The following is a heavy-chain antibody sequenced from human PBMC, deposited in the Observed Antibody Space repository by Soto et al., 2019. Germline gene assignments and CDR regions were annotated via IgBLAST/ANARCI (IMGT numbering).Heavy chain of an antibody. CDR1: GFTFSGLG. J-gene: IGHJ4*02. Sequence: QVQLVESGGGVVQPGRSLRLSCAASGFTFSGLGMHWVRQAPGKGLEWVAVIRYDGSNIYYADAVKGRFTISRDNSKDALYLQMNGRRADDTAVYYCARDGGGHTTFFGYFDYWGQGDMVTVSS. CDR2: IRYDGSNI. D-gene: IGHD3-10*02. V-gene: IGHV3-33*01. CDR3: ARDGGGHTTFFGYFDY.